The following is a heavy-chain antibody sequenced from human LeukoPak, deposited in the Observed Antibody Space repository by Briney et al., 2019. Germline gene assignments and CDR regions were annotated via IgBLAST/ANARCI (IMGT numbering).Heavy chain of an antibody. J-gene: IGHJ6*02. D-gene: IGHD2/OR15-2a*01. CDR1: GYTFTSYY. Sequence: ASVKVSCKASGYTFTSYYMHWVRQAPGQGLEWMEIINPSGGSTSYAQKFQGRVTMTRDTSTSTVYKELSSLRSKDTAVYYCARDLVYDPYGMDVWGQGTTVTVSS. CDR3: ARDLVYDPYGMDV. V-gene: IGHV1-46*01. CDR2: INPSGGST.